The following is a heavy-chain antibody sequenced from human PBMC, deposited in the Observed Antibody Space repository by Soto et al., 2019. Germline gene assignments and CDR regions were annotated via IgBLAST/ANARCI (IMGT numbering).Heavy chain of an antibody. CDR3: ARDSASYSSSSGSYWYFDL. J-gene: IGHJ2*01. V-gene: IGHV3-48*02. D-gene: IGHD6-6*01. Sequence: EVQLVESGGGLVQPGGSLRLSCAASEFTFSSYSMNWVRQAPGKGLEWVSYISSGSATIYYADSVKGRFTISRDNAKNTLYLQMNSLRDGDTAAYYCARDSASYSSSSGSYWYFDLWGRGTLVTVSS. CDR1: EFTFSSYS. CDR2: ISSGSATI.